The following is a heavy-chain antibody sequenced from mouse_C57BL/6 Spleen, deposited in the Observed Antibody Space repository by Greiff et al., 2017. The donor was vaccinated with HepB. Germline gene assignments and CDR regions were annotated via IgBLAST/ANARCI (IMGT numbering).Heavy chain of an antibody. Sequence: QVQLKQPGAELVMPGASVKLSCKASGYTFTSYWMHWVKQRPGQGLEWIGEIDPSDSYTNYNQKFKGKSTLTVDKSSSSAYMQLSSLTSEDSAVSYCARGPPPGYYAMDYWGQGTSVTVSS. CDR2: IDPSDSYT. CDR3: ARGPPPGYYAMDY. J-gene: IGHJ4*01. V-gene: IGHV1-69*01. CDR1: GYTFTSYW.